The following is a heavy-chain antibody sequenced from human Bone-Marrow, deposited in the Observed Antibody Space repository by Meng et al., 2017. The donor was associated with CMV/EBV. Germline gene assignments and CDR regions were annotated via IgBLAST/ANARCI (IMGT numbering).Heavy chain of an antibody. Sequence: GESLKISCAASGFTFSSYGMHWVRQAPGKGLEWVAFIRYDGSNKYYADSVKGRFTISRDNAKNSLYLQMNSLRAEDTAVYYCAQLGLYCSSTSCPDYWAEGTLVTFSS. V-gene: IGHV3-30*02. CDR2: IRYDGSNK. CDR1: GFTFSSYG. J-gene: IGHJ4*02. D-gene: IGHD2-2*01. CDR3: AQLGLYCSSTSCPDY.